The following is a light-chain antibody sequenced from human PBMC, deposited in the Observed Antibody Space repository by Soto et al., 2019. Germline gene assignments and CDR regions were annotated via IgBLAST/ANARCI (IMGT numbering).Light chain of an antibody. CDR2: GAS. CDR3: QQYGSSPPAYN. CDR1: QSVSSSY. J-gene: IGKJ2*01. V-gene: IGKV3-20*01. Sequence: EIVLTQSPGTLSLSPGERATLSCRASQSVSSSYLAWYQQKPGQAPRLLIYGASSRATGIPDRFSGSGSGTDFTLTISRLEPEDFAVYYCQQYGSSPPAYNFGQGTKLEI.